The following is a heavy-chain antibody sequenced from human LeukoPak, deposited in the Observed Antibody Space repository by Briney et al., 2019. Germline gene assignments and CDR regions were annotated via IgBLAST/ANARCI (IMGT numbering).Heavy chain of an antibody. D-gene: IGHD3-10*01. CDR3: ARDPYYYGSGLGNY. CDR1: GFTFDDYA. CDR2: ISWNSGSI. V-gene: IGHV3-9*01. Sequence: GGSLRLSCAASGFTFDDYAMHWVRQAPGKGLEWVSGISWNSGSIGYADSVKGRFTISRDNSKNTLYLQMNSLRAEDTAVYYCARDPYYYGSGLGNYWGQGTLVTVSS. J-gene: IGHJ4*02.